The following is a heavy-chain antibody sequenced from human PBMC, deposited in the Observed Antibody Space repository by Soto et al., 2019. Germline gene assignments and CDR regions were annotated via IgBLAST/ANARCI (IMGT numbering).Heavy chain of an antibody. V-gene: IGHV3-23*01. CDR1: GFTFSSYA. J-gene: IGHJ4*02. Sequence: GGSLRLSCAASGFTFSSYAMSWVRQAPGKGLEWVSAISGSGGSTYYADSVKGRFTISRDNSKNTLYLQMNSLRAEDTAVYYCAKGRITIFGVATANYFDYWGQGTLVTVSS. CDR2: ISGSGGST. D-gene: IGHD3-3*01. CDR3: AKGRITIFGVATANYFDY.